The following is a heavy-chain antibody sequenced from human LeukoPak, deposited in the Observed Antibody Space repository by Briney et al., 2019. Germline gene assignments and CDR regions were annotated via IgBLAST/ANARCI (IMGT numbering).Heavy chain of an antibody. J-gene: IGHJ3*02. D-gene: IGHD2-8*01. CDR2: IIPIFGTA. V-gene: IGHV1-69*13. CDR3: ARNGGHAFDI. CDR1: GGTFSSYA. Sequence: SVKVSCKASGGTFSSYAISWVRQAPGQGREWMGEIIPIFGTANYAQKFQGRVTITADESTSTAYMELSSLRSEDTAVYYCARNGGHAFDIWGQGTMVTVSS.